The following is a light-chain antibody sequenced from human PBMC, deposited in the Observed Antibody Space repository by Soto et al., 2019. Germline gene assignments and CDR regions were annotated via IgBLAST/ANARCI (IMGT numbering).Light chain of an antibody. V-gene: IGKV4-1*01. CDR3: QQYYSTSWT. CDR1: QSVLYSSNNKNY. CDR2: CAS. Sequence: DIVMTQSPDSLAVSLGERATINCKSSQSVLYSSNNKNYLAWYQQKPGQPPKLLFYCASTRESGVPDRFSGSGSGTDFTLTVSSLQAEDVAVYYCQQYYSTSWTFGQGTKVEI. J-gene: IGKJ1*01.